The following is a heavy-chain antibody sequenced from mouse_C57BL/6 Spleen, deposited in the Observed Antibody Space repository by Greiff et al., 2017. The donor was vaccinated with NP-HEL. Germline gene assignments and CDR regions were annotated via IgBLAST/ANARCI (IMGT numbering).Heavy chain of an antibody. CDR1: GYTFTSYW. V-gene: IGHV1-61*01. J-gene: IGHJ1*03. Sequence: QVHVKQPGAELVRPGSSVKLSCKASGYTFTSYWMDWVKQRPGQGLEWIGNIYPSDSETHYNQKFKDKATLTVDKSSSTAYMQLSSLTSEDSAVYYCARGITTVVATEYFDVWGTGTTVTVSS. D-gene: IGHD1-1*01. CDR2: IYPSDSET. CDR3: ARGITTVVATEYFDV.